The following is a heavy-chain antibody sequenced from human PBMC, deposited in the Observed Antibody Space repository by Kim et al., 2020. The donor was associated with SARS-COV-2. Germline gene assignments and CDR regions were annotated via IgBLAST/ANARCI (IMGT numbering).Heavy chain of an antibody. D-gene: IGHD4-17*01. Sequence: TYNPSLKSRVTISVATSKNQFSLKLSSVTAADTAVYYCARDAVTGGAFDIWGQGTMVTVSS. V-gene: IGHV4-59*01. J-gene: IGHJ3*02. CDR3: ARDAVTGGAFDI.